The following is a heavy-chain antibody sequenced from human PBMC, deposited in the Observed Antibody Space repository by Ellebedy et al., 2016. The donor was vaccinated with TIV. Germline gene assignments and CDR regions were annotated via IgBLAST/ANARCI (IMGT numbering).Heavy chain of an antibody. CDR2: ISAYNGNT. D-gene: IGHD3-22*01. Sequence: ASVKVSCKASGYTFTSYGISWVRQAPGQGLEWMGWISAYNGNTNYAQKLQGRVTMTTDTSTSTAYMELRSLRSDDTAVYYCARDMSSYYDSSGYSDAFDIWGQGTMVTVSS. CDR3: ARDMSSYYDSSGYSDAFDI. J-gene: IGHJ3*02. CDR1: GYTFTSYG. V-gene: IGHV1-18*04.